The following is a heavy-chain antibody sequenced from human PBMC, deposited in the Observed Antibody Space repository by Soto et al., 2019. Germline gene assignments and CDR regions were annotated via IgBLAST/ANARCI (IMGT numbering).Heavy chain of an antibody. CDR2: INHSGST. D-gene: IGHD3-22*01. CDR3: ARGRRGYYYDSSGPPRYVY. Sequence: QVQLQQWGAGLLKPSETLSLTCAVYGGSFSGYYWSWIRQPPGKGLEWIGEINHSGSTNYNPSLKMRVTISVDTSKNQFSLKLSSVTAADTAVYYCARGRRGYYYDSSGPPRYVYWGQGTLVTVSS. J-gene: IGHJ4*02. CDR1: GGSFSGYY. V-gene: IGHV4-34*01.